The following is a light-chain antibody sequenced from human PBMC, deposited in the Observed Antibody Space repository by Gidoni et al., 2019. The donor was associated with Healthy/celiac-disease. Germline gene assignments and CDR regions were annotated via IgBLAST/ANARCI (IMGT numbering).Light chain of an antibody. CDR3: QHYGSSGS. J-gene: IGKJ3*01. V-gene: IGKV3-20*01. Sequence: EMVLTQSPGTLSLSPGESATISFSASQSVSSSYLACYQQKPCQAPRILIYGASSRATGIPDRFSGSGSVTDFTLTISRLEPEYFAVYYCQHYGSSGSFGPGTKVDIK. CDR1: QSVSSSY. CDR2: GAS.